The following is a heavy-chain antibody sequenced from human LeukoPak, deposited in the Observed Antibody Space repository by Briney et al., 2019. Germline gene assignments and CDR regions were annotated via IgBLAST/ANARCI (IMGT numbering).Heavy chain of an antibody. D-gene: IGHD3-22*01. V-gene: IGHV1-69*01. CDR1: GGTFSSYA. CDR3: ARVGDPMIGKDARIDM. J-gene: IGHJ3*02. Sequence: GASVKVSCKASGGTFSSYAISWVRQAPGQGLEWMGGIIPIFGTANYAQKFQGRVTITADESTSTAYMELSSLRSEDTAVYYCARVGDPMIGKDARIDMWGQGTTVTVSS. CDR2: IIPIFGTA.